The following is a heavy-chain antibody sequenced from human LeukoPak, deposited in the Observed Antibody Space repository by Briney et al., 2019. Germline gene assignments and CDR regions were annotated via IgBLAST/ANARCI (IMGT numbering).Heavy chain of an antibody. CDR2: IIPMFDTA. CDR3: ARGEVPPHYFDY. V-gene: IGHV1-69*13. J-gene: IGHJ4*02. CDR1: GGTFSSYA. Sequence: VASVKVSCKASGGTFSSYAISWVRQAPGQGLEWMGGIIPMFDTANYVEKFQGRVTITADESTSTAYMELSSPRSEDTAVYYCARGEVPPHYFDYWGQGTLVTVSS.